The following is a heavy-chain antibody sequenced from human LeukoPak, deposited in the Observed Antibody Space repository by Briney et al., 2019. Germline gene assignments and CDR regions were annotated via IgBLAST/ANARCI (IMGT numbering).Heavy chain of an antibody. CDR2: ISYDGSNK. Sequence: GGSLRLSCAASGFTFSSYAMHWVRQAPGKGLEWVAVISYDGSNKYYADSVKGRFTISRDNSKNTLDLQMNSLRAEDTAVYYCARENDYGDYAFDYWGQGTLVTVSS. D-gene: IGHD4-17*01. CDR1: GFTFSSYA. V-gene: IGHV3-30-3*01. CDR3: ARENDYGDYAFDY. J-gene: IGHJ4*02.